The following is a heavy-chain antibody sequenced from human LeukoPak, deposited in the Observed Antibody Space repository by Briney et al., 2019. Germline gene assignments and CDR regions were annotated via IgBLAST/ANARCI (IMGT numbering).Heavy chain of an antibody. V-gene: IGHV3-23*01. J-gene: IGHJ4*02. CDR2: ISGSGGST. D-gene: IGHD3-3*01. CDR1: GFTFSSHA. Sequence: GGSLRLSCAASGFTFSSHAMSWVRQAPGKGLEWVSAISGSGGSTYYADSVKGRFTISRDNSKNTLYLQMNSLRAEDTAVYYCAKGGVRFLEWSTPTDYWGQGTLVTVSS. CDR3: AKGGVRFLEWSTPTDY.